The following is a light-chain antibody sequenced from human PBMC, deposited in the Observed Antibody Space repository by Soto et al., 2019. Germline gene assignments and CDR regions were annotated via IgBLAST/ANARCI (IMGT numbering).Light chain of an antibody. CDR1: QSVSTY. Sequence: EVVLTQSPATMSLYPGEGATLSCRASQSVSTYLGWYQQKPDQAPRLLIFEASKRATGIPDRISGSGSGTDFTLTISSLEPEDFAVYYCQQRGHWPRTFGQGTKVEMK. V-gene: IGKV3-11*01. J-gene: IGKJ1*01. CDR2: EAS. CDR3: QQRGHWPRT.